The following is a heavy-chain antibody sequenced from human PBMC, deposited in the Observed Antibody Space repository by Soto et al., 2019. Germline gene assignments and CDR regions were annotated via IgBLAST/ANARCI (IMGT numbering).Heavy chain of an antibody. D-gene: IGHD3-3*01. J-gene: IGHJ4*02. CDR1: GFTFSSYA. CDR2: ISYDGSNK. V-gene: IGHV3-30-3*01. CDR3: ARAGGDFWSGYHDY. Sequence: QVQLVESGGGVVQPGRSLRLSCAASGFTFSSYAMPWVRQAPGKGLEWVAVISYDGSNKYYADSVKGRFTISRDNSKNTLYLQMNSLRAEGTGGYYRARAGGDFWSGYHDYWGQGTLVHASS.